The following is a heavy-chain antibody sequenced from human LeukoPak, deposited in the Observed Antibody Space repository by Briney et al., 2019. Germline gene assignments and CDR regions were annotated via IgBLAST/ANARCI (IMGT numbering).Heavy chain of an antibody. D-gene: IGHD3-9*01. Sequence: ASVKVSCKASGYTFTGYYMHWVRQAPGQGLEWMRWINPNSGGANYAQKFQGRVTMTRDTSISTAYMELSRLRSDDTAVYYCARRGYFDWLSLYWGQGTLVTVSS. J-gene: IGHJ4*02. CDR2: INPNSGGA. V-gene: IGHV1-2*02. CDR1: GYTFTGYY. CDR3: ARRGYFDWLSLY.